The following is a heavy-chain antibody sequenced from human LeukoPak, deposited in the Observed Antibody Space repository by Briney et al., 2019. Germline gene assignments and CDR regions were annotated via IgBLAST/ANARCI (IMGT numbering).Heavy chain of an antibody. Sequence: SETLSLTCTVSGSSISAYYWTWIRRPAGKGLEWIGRIYTSDNTDYNPSLKSRVTMSVDKSKNQFSLKLTSVTAADTAVYYCARDFDRAGGVYFDYWGQGALVTVSS. J-gene: IGHJ4*02. CDR3: ARDFDRAGGVYFDY. D-gene: IGHD3-3*01. V-gene: IGHV4-4*07. CDR1: GSSISAYY. CDR2: IYTSDNT.